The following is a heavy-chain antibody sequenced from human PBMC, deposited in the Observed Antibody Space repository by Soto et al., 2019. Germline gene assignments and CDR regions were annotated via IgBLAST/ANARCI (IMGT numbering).Heavy chain of an antibody. Sequence: SETLPLTCTVSGVSISSYYWSWIRQPPGKGLEWIGYIYYSGSTNYNPSLKSRVTISVDTSKNQFSLKLSSVTAADTAVYYCARDRTGTRPWTWGQGTLVTVSS. V-gene: IGHV4-59*12. CDR1: GVSISSYY. CDR2: IYYSGST. D-gene: IGHD1-1*01. CDR3: ARDRTGTRPWT. J-gene: IGHJ5*02.